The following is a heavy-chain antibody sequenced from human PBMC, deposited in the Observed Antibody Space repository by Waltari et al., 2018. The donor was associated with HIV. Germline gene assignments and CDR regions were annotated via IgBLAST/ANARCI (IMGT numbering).Heavy chain of an antibody. J-gene: IGHJ4*02. CDR2: IYYSGST. CDR3: ARAGKQLEEVFPTYYFDY. V-gene: IGHV4-59*01. CDR1: GGSISSYY. D-gene: IGHD6-6*01. Sequence: QVQLQESDPGLVKPSETLSLTCTVSGGSISSYYWSWIRQPPGKGLEWIGYIYYSGSTNYNPSLKSRVTISVDTSKNQFSLKLSSVTAADTAVYYCARAGKQLEEVFPTYYFDYWGQGTLVTVSS.